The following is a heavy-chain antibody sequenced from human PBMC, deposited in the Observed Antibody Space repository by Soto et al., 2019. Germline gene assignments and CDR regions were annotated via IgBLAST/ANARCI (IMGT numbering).Heavy chain of an antibody. CDR3: AREVEGDYGYFDY. D-gene: IGHD4-17*01. CDR1: GYTFTGYY. CDR2: INPNSGGT. Sequence: ASVKVSCKASGYTFTGYYMHWVRQAPGQGLEWMGWINPNSGGTNYAQKFQGWVTMTRDTSISTAYMELSRLRSDDTAVYYCAREVEGDYGYFDYWGQGTLVTVSS. J-gene: IGHJ4*02. V-gene: IGHV1-2*04.